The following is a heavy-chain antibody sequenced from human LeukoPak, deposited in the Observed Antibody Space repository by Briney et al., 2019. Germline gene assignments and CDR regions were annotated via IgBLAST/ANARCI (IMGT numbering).Heavy chain of an antibody. V-gene: IGHV3-21*01. J-gene: IGHJ1*01. CDR1: GFTFDDYG. CDR3: ASAPFGSIEYFQH. Sequence: GGSQRLSCAASGFTFDDYGMSWVRQAPGKGLEWVSSISSSSSYIYYADSVKGRFTISRDNAKNSLYLQMNSLRAEDTAVYYCASAPFGSIEYFQHWGQGTLVTVSS. D-gene: IGHD3-16*01. CDR2: ISSSSSYI.